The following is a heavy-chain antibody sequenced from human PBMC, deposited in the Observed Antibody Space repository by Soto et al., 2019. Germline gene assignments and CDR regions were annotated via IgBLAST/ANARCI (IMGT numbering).Heavy chain of an antibody. CDR3: ATMSSSGYPLDY. Sequence: QVQLQESGPGLVKPSETLSLTCIVSGGSVSSGSYYWSWIRQPPGKGLEWIGFIYYTGRTSYNPYLKSRGTREVDTSNNQFSRKLSSVTAADTAVYFCATMSSSGYPLDYWGRGTLVTVSS. D-gene: IGHD3-22*01. CDR2: IYYTGRT. CDR1: GGSVSSGSYY. V-gene: IGHV4-61*01. J-gene: IGHJ4*02.